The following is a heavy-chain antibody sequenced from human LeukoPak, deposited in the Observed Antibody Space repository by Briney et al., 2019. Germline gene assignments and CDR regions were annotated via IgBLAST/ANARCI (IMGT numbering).Heavy chain of an antibody. Sequence: SETLSLTCTVSGGSISSYYWSWIRQPPGKGLEWIGYIYYSGSTNYNPSLKSRVTISVDTSKNQFSLKLSSVTAAHTAVYYCARSQTYYDILTGYYPGKLDYWGQGTLVTVSS. V-gene: IGHV4-59*01. CDR2: IYYSGST. D-gene: IGHD3-9*01. J-gene: IGHJ4*02. CDR3: ARSQTYYDILTGYYPGKLDY. CDR1: GGSISSYY.